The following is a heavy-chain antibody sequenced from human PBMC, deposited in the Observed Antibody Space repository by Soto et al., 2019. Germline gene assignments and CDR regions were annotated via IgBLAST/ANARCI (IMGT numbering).Heavy chain of an antibody. D-gene: IGHD6-6*01. V-gene: IGHV4-4*02. CDR2: IYHSGST. Sequence: PSETLSLPWAVSGGSISSSNWWSWVRQPPGKGLEWIGEIYHSGSTNYNPSLKSRVTISVDKSKNQFSLKLSSVTAADTAVYYCARKAKSIAAHPYYYGMDVWGQGTTVTVSS. J-gene: IGHJ6*02. CDR3: ARKAKSIAAHPYYYGMDV. CDR1: GGSISSSNW.